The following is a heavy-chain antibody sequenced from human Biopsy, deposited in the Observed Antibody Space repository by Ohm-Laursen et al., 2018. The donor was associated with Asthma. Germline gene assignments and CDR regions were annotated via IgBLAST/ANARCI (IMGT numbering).Heavy chain of an antibody. CDR1: GFTFSSYG. CDR2: ISYDGSNK. J-gene: IGHJ3*02. D-gene: IGHD1-1*01. Sequence: SLRLSCAASGFTFSSYGMHWVRQAPGKGLEWVAVISYDGSNKYYADSVKGRFTISRDNSKNTLYLQMNNLRAEDTAVYYCAKESGSNYAFDIWGQGTMVTVSS. CDR3: AKESGSNYAFDI. V-gene: IGHV3-30*18.